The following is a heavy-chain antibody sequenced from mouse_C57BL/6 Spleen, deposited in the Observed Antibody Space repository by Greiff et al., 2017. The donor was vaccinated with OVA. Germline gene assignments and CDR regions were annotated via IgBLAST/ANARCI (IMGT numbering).Heavy chain of an antibody. Sequence: QVHVKQSGPGLVQPSQSLSITCTVSGFSLTSYGVHWVRQSPGKGLEWLGVIWSGGSTDYNAAFISRLSISKDNSKSQVFFKMNSLQADDTSIYYCARTGTWWYFDVWGTGTTVTVSS. J-gene: IGHJ1*03. V-gene: IGHV2-2*01. D-gene: IGHD4-1*01. CDR2: IWSGGST. CDR3: ARTGTWWYFDV. CDR1: GFSLTSYG.